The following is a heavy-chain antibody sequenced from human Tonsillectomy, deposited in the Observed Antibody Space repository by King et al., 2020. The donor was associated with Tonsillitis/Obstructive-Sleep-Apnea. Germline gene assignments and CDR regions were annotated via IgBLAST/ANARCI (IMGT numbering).Heavy chain of an antibody. Sequence: VQLQESGPGLVKPSETLSLTCIVSGDSISSYYWSWIRQPPGKGLEWIGNIYYSGITNYNTSLKSRVTISVDTSKNQFSLRLSSVTAADTAVYYCVRQEFSRDGEYYMDVWGKGTTVTVSS. CDR2: IYYSGIT. CDR1: GDSISSYY. J-gene: IGHJ6*03. D-gene: IGHD5-24*01. V-gene: IGHV4-59*08. CDR3: VRQEFSRDGEYYMDV.